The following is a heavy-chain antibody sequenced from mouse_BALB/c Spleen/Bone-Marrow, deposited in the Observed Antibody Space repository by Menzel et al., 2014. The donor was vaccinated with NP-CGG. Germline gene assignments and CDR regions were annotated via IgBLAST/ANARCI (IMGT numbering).Heavy chain of an antibody. J-gene: IGHJ2*01. CDR1: GDSITSGY. CDR2: ITYSGNT. D-gene: IGHD1-2*01. Sequence: EVQLVESGPSLVKPSQPLSLTCSVTGDSITSGYWNWIRKFPGNKLEYMGYITYSGNTYYNPSLISRISITRDTSKNQYYLQLNSVTTEDTATYYCTRDYYGPWGQGTTLTVSS. V-gene: IGHV3-8*02. CDR3: TRDYYGP.